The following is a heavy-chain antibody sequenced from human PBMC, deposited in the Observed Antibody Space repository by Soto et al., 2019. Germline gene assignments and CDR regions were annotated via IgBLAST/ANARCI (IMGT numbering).Heavy chain of an antibody. CDR2: MYNTGRT. Sequence: PSDTMSHTCTISGASIISSNWSWIRQPPGKGLEWIGYMYNTGRTVYNPSFKSRVTISVDTSKNQFSLQLDSVTAADTATYYCARDLWGYCGTDCYPLDVWGQGTTVTVS. J-gene: IGHJ6*02. D-gene: IGHD2-21*02. CDR1: GASIISSN. V-gene: IGHV4-59*01. CDR3: ARDLWGYCGTDCYPLDV.